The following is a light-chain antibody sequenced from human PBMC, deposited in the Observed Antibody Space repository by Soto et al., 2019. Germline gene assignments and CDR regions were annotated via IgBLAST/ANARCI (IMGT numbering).Light chain of an antibody. Sequence: EIVLTQSPGTLSLSPGERATLSCRASQIVSNNYLAWYQHKPGQAPRLLIYGASSRATGIPDRISGSGSGKEFTLDISGLELDDVAVYYCQQLAIAPWTFGQGTKVEI. CDR1: QIVSNNY. CDR2: GAS. CDR3: QQLAIAPWT. V-gene: IGKV3-20*01. J-gene: IGKJ1*01.